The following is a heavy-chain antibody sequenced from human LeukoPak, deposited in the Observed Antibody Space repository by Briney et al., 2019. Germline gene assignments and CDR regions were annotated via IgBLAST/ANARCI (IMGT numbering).Heavy chain of an antibody. CDR2: IYSGGST. CDR1: GFTVSSNY. Sequence: GSLRLSCAASGFTVSSNYMTWVRQAPGKGLEWVSVIYSGGSTYYADSVKGRFTISRDNSKNTLYLQMNSLRAEDTAVYYCARDRYCSGGSCDYWGQGTLVTVS. D-gene: IGHD2-15*01. CDR3: ARDRYCSGGSCDY. V-gene: IGHV3-66*02. J-gene: IGHJ4*02.